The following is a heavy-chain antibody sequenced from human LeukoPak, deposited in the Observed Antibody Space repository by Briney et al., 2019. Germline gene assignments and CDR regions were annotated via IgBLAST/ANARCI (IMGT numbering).Heavy chain of an antibody. D-gene: IGHD1-7*01. J-gene: IGHJ4*02. CDR2: LYSDGNT. CDR1: GFTFSSYA. V-gene: IGHV3-53*01. Sequence: PGRSLRLSCAAPGFTFSSYAMHWVRQAPGKGLEWVSVLYSDGNTKYADSVQGRFTISRDNSKNTLYLEMNSLSPDDTAVYYCARGVELLAANTLAYWGQGTLVTVSS. CDR3: ARGVELLAANTLAY.